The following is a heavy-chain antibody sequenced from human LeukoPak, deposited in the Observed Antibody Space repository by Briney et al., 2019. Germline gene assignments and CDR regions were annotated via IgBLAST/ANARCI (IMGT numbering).Heavy chain of an antibody. J-gene: IGHJ4*02. V-gene: IGHV3-30*18. CDR2: ISYDGSNK. CDR1: GFTFSSYG. Sequence: GGSLRLSCAASGFTFSSYGMHRVRQAPGKGLEWVAVISYDGSNKYYVDSVKGRFTISRDNSKNTLYLQMNSLRPEDTAVYYCAKDRGEQWLVTSSDYWGQGTLVTVSS. D-gene: IGHD6-19*01. CDR3: AKDRGEQWLVTSSDY.